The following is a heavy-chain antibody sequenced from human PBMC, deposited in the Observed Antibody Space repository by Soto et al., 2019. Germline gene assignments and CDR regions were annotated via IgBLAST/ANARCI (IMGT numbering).Heavy chain of an antibody. J-gene: IGHJ4*02. CDR2: IYYSGST. V-gene: IGHV4-39*01. D-gene: IGHD3-3*01. CDR3: ATYDFCSGYSAGFYY. Sequence: PSETLSLTCTVSGGSISSSSYYWGWIRQPPGKGLEWIGSIYYSGSTYYNPSLKSRVTISVDTSKNQFSLKLSSVTAADTAVYYCATYDFCSGYSAGFYYWGQGTLVTVSS. CDR1: GGSISSSSYY.